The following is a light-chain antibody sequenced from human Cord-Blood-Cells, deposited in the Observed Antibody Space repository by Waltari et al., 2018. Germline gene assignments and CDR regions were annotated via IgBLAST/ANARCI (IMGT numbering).Light chain of an antibody. V-gene: IGKV1-39*01. J-gene: IGKJ4*01. Sequence: DIQMTQSPYSLSASVGDRVTITCRASQSISSYLNWYQQKPGKAPKLLIYAASSLQSGVPSRFSGSVSGTDFTLTISSLQPEDFATYYCQQSYSTMLTFGGGTKVEIK. CDR1: QSISSY. CDR3: QQSYSTMLT. CDR2: AAS.